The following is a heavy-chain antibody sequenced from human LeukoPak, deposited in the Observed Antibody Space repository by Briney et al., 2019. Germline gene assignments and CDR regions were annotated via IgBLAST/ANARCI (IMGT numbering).Heavy chain of an antibody. V-gene: IGHV4-39*01. J-gene: IGHJ4*02. CDR2: IYYSGST. Sequence: SETLSLTCTVSGGSISSSSYYWGWIRQPPGKGLGWIGSIYYSGSTYYNPSLKSRVTISVDTSKNQFSLKLSSVTAADTAVYYCARGGTAMVTADYWGQGTLVTVSS. CDR3: ARGGTAMVTADY. D-gene: IGHD5-18*01. CDR1: GGSISSSSYY.